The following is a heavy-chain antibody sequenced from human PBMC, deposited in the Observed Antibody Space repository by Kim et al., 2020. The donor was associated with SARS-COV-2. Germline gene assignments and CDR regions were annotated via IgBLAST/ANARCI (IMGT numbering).Heavy chain of an antibody. D-gene: IGHD6-19*01. J-gene: IGHJ3*02. CDR3: ARRIAVAHDAFDI. Sequence: YADSVKGLFTITRDNAKNTLYLQMNSLRAEDTAVYYCARRIAVAHDAFDIWGQGTMVTVSS. V-gene: IGHV3-74*01.